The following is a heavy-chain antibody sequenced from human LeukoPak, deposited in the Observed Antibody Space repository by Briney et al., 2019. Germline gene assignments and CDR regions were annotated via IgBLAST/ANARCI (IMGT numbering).Heavy chain of an antibody. CDR3: ARVGLGWAYFDY. V-gene: IGHV3-48*03. J-gene: IGHJ4*02. CDR2: ISGRGSTV. CDR1: GXTFSSYE. Sequence: PGGSLRLSCAASGXTFSSYEMNWVRQAPGKGLEWISYISGRGSTVYYADSVKGRFTVSRDNAKNSLYLQMNSLRAEDTAVYYCARVGLGWAYFDYWGQGTLVTVSS. D-gene: IGHD3-16*01.